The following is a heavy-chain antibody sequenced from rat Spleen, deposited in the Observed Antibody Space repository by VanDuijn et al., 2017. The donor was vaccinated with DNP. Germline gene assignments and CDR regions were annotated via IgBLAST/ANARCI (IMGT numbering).Heavy chain of an antibody. Sequence: EVQLQESGPGLVKPSQSLSLTCSVTGYSITSTYRWNWIRKFPGNKLEWMGYINNAGSTYYNPSLKSRISITRDTSKNQFFLQVNSIITEVTATYYCASYYFDYWGQGVMVTVSS. J-gene: IGHJ2*01. CDR2: INNAGST. V-gene: IGHV3-3*01. CDR1: GYSITSTYR. CDR3: ASYYFDY.